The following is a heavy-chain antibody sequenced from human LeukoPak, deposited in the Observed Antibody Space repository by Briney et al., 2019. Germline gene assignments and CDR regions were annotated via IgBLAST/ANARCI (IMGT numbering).Heavy chain of an antibody. V-gene: IGHV4-61*02. CDR2: IYTSGST. J-gene: IGHJ3*02. CDR3: ARGGYDFWSGYYEKAFDI. Sequence: SETLSLTCTVSGGSISSGSSYWSWIRQPAGKGLEWIGRIYTSGSTNYNPSLKSRVTISVDTSKNQFSLKLSSVTAADTAVYYCARGGYDFWSGYYEKAFDIWGQGTMVTVSS. CDR1: GGSISSGSSY. D-gene: IGHD3-3*01.